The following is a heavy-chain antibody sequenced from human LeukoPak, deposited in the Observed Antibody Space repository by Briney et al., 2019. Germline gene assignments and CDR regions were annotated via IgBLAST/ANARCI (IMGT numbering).Heavy chain of an antibody. CDR2: IYYSGST. Sequence: SETLSLTCTVSGGSISSGDYYWSWIRQPPGKGLEWIGYIYYSGSTYYNPSLKSRVTISVDTSKNQFSLKLSSVTAADTAVYCCARGIRGYSYGLQFYYYGMDVWGQGTTVTVSS. J-gene: IGHJ6*02. CDR3: ARGIRGYSYGLQFYYYGMDV. V-gene: IGHV4-30-4*01. CDR1: GGSISSGDYY. D-gene: IGHD5-18*01.